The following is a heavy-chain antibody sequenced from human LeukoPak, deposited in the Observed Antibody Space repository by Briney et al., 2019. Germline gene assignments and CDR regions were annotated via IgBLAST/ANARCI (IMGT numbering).Heavy chain of an antibody. CDR2: IKSKTDGGTT. J-gene: IGHJ6*03. D-gene: IGHD2-15*01. CDR1: GFTFSNAW. CDR3: TTGVCSGGSCFNYPGGYYYYYMDV. V-gene: IGHV3-15*01. Sequence: GGSLRLSRAASGFTFSNAWMSWVRQAPGKGLEWVGRIKSKTDGGTTDYAAPVKGRFTISRDDSKNTLYLRMNSLKTEDTAVYYCTTGVCSGGSCFNYPGGYYYYYMDVWGKGTTVTVSS.